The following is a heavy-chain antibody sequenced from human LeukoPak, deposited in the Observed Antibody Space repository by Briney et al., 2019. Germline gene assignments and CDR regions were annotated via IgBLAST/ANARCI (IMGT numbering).Heavy chain of an antibody. CDR2: ISYSGTT. CDR3: ARENDRYGRIDY. D-gene: IGHD5-18*01. Sequence: SETLSLTCTVSDDFIRRESWTWIRQPPGKGLEYIGYISYSGTTDYKPSLESRVTISRGPSKTQFSLRLNSVTAADTAVYYCARENDRYGRIDYWGQGTQVTVSS. V-gene: IGHV4-59*01. J-gene: IGHJ4*02. CDR1: DDFIRRES.